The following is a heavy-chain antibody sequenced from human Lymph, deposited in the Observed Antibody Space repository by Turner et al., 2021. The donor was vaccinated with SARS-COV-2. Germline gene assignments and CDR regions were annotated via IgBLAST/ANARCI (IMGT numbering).Heavy chain of an antibody. CDR1: GFTFSRYA. D-gene: IGHD3-22*01. Sequence: EVQLLESGGGLVQPGGSLRLSRAASGFTFSRYAMSWVRQAPGKGLEWVSAISGSGGDTYYADSVKGRFTISRDNSKNTLYLQMNSLRAEDTAVYYCAKGVRGAMIVVVIPYFDYWGQGTLVTVSS. J-gene: IGHJ4*02. CDR2: ISGSGGDT. V-gene: IGHV3-23*01. CDR3: AKGVRGAMIVVVIPYFDY.